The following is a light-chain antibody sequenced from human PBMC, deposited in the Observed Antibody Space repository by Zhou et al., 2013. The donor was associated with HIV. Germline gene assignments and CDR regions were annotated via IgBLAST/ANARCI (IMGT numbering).Light chain of an antibody. J-gene: IGKJ1*01. V-gene: IGKV3-15*01. CDR3: QQYHNWPRT. Sequence: IVMTQSPVTLSVSPGEGVTLSCRANQDIGASLAWYQQKTGQAPSLLIYGASTTATGVPARFSGSGSGTDFSLTINSLQPEDFAIYYCQQYHNWPRTFGQGTRVEI. CDR2: GAS. CDR1: QDIGAS.